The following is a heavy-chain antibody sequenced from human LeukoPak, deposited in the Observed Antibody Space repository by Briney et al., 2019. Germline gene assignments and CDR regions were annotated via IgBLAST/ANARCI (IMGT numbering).Heavy chain of an antibody. D-gene: IGHD3-10*01. CDR1: GGSISSGGYS. J-gene: IGHJ5*02. Sequence: SQTLSLTCAVSGGSISSGGYSWSWIRQPPGKGLEWIGYIYHSGSTYYSPSLKSRVTISVDRSKNQFSLKLSSVTAADTAVYYCARDYGSGNWFDPWGQGTLVTVSS. V-gene: IGHV4-30-2*01. CDR3: ARDYGSGNWFDP. CDR2: IYHSGST.